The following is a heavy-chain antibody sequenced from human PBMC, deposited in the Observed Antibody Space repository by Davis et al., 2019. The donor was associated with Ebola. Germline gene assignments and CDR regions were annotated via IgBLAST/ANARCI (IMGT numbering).Heavy chain of an antibody. CDR1: GGSISSGGYT. CDR2: IYNSGSI. Sequence: SETLSLTCAVSGGSISSGGYTWNWIRQPPGKGLEWIGYIYNSGSIYYNPSLKSRVTISVDTSKKQFSLKLRSVTAADTAVYYCARGAWHGDIDYWGQGTLVTVSS. V-gene: IGHV4-30-4*07. D-gene: IGHD4-17*01. J-gene: IGHJ4*02. CDR3: ARGAWHGDIDY.